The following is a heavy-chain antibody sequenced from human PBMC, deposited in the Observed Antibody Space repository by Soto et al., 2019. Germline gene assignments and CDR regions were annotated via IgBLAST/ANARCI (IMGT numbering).Heavy chain of an antibody. D-gene: IGHD1-26*01. CDR3: AKTGSFYYFDH. V-gene: IGHV3-23*01. CDR2: ITGSGGST. Sequence: GGSLRLSCAASGFTFGSYAMTWVRQAPGEGLEWVSTITGSGGSTYYADSVKGRFTISRDTSKNTLYLQVNSLRAEDTAVYYCAKTGSFYYFDHWGQGTLVTVSS. J-gene: IGHJ4*02. CDR1: GFTFGSYA.